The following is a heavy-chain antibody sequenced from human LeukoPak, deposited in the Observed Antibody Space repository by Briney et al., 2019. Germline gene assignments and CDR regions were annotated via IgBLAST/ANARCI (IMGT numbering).Heavy chain of an antibody. CDR1: GGTFSSFG. Sequence: ASVKVSCKASGGTFSSFGISWVRQAPGQGLEWMGRIVPVVNIATYAQRFQGRVTLTADKSTGTAYMEFGSLRSEDTAIYYCARGGSAVQSDYDYPLDYWGQGTQVTVSP. CDR2: IVPVVNIA. J-gene: IGHJ4*02. V-gene: IGHV1-69*04. CDR3: ARGGSAVQSDYDYPLDY. D-gene: IGHD3-3*01.